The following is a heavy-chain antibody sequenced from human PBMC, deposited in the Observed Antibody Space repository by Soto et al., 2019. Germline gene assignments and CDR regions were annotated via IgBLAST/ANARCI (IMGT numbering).Heavy chain of an antibody. V-gene: IGHV1-69*02. D-gene: IGHD3-10*01. CDR3: ARSRGNYGSGSPTAYFDY. CDR1: GGTFSSYT. J-gene: IGHJ4*02. CDR2: IIPILGIA. Sequence: QVQLVQSGAEVKKPGSSVKVSCKASGGTFSSYTISWVRQAPGQGLEWMGRIIPILGIANYAQKFQGRVRITADKSTSTAYMELSSLRSEDTAVYYCARSRGNYGSGSPTAYFDYWGQGTLVTVSS.